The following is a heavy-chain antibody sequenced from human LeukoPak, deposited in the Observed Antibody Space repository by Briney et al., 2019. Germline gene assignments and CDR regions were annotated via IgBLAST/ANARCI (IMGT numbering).Heavy chain of an antibody. CDR2: IIPIFGTA. Sequence: ASVKVSCKASGGTFSSYAISWVRQAPGQGLEWMGRIIPIFGTANYAQKFQGRVTITTDESTSTAYMELNSLRSEDTAVYYCARLAGYYDSSGYLDYWGQGTLVTVSS. CDR3: ARLAGYYDSSGYLDY. CDR1: GGTFSSYA. D-gene: IGHD3-22*01. V-gene: IGHV1-69*05. J-gene: IGHJ4*02.